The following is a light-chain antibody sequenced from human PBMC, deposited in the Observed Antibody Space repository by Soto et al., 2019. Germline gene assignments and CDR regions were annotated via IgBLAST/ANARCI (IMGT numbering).Light chain of an antibody. V-gene: IGLV2-14*01. Sequence: QSVLTQPASVSGSPGQSITISCTGTSSDVGGYNYVSWYQQHPGKPPKLMIYDVSNRPSGVYHLFSGSKSGNTASVIISGLQAEDAAYYYGSSYTSRSTHVVFGGGTKLTVL. CDR1: SSDVGGYNY. CDR2: DVS. J-gene: IGLJ2*01. CDR3: SSYTSRSTHVV.